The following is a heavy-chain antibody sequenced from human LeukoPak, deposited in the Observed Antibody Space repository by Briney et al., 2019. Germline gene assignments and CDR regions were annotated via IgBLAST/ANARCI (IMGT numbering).Heavy chain of an antibody. CDR3: AKDRSGSYSHGRFDH. J-gene: IGHJ4*02. D-gene: IGHD1-26*01. CDR2: ISWNSGSM. Sequence: GGSLRLSCAASGFTFNDYAMHWVRQAPGKGLEWVSGISWNSGSMGYADSVKGRFTISRDNAKNSLYLQMNSLRAEDTALYYCAKDRSGSYSHGRFDHWGQGSLVTVSS. V-gene: IGHV3-9*01. CDR1: GFTFNDYA.